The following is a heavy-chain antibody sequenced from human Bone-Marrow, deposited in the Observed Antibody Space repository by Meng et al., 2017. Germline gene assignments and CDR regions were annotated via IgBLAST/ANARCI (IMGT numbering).Heavy chain of an antibody. CDR2: IYYSGGT. CDR1: GGSIMRCGYY. CDR3: ARGRRRYCSGGSCYHYNWFDP. D-gene: IGHD2-15*01. Sequence: QHRALGPGLAKPLQRLSLPGPVSGGSIMRCGYYWRWIRQHPGKGLEWIGYIYYSGGTYYNPSLKSLVTISVDTSKNQLYLKLSSVPAADTAVYYCARGRRRYCSGGSCYHYNWFDPWGQGTLVTVSS. J-gene: IGHJ5*02. V-gene: IGHV4-31*01.